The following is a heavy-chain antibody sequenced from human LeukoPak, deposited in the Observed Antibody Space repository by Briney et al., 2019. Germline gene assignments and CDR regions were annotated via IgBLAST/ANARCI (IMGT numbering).Heavy chain of an antibody. CDR2: IKHDGSEK. V-gene: IGHV3-7*01. J-gene: IGHJ4*02. D-gene: IGHD1-20*01. CDR1: GFSFSTYW. Sequence: KPGGSLRLSCAASGFSFSTYWMNWVRQAPGKGLEWVANIKHDGSEKYSVDSVQGRFTISRDDAKNLLYLQMNSQRAEDTAVYYCARDKLGITGTIDYWGQGTLVTVSS. CDR3: ARDKLGITGTIDY.